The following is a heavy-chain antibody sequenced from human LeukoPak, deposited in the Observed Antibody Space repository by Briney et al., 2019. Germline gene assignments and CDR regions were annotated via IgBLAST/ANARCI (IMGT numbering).Heavy chain of an antibody. V-gene: IGHV1-2*02. CDR1: GYTFTGYY. Sequence: ASVKVSCKASGYTFTGYYMHWVRQAPGQGLEWMGWISPSSGGTNFAQKFQGRVTMTRDTSISTAYMELSSLRSDDTAVYYCAKGNYYDSSGYSGLWYFDYWGQGTLVTVSS. CDR3: AKGNYYDSSGYSGLWYFDY. CDR2: ISPSSGGT. J-gene: IGHJ4*02. D-gene: IGHD3-22*01.